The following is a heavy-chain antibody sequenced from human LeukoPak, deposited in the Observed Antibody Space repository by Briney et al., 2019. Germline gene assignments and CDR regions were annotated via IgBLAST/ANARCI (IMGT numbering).Heavy chain of an antibody. CDR1: GFTFSSYG. Sequence: PGGSLRLSCAASGFTFSSYGMHWVRQAPGKGLEWVAFIRYDGSNKYYADSVKGRFTISRDNSKNTLYLQMNSLRAEDTAVYYCAKLRFLDPYDAFDIWGQGTMVTVSS. CDR3: AKLRFLDPYDAFDI. CDR2: IRYDGSNK. J-gene: IGHJ3*02. V-gene: IGHV3-30*02. D-gene: IGHD3-3*01.